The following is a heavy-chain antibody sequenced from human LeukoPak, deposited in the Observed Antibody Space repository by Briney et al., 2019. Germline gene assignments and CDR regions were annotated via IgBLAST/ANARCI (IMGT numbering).Heavy chain of an antibody. CDR3: ARGPIQLWIHNAMDV. CDR1: GFTFGDHA. J-gene: IGHJ6*02. CDR2: IRSKAYRGTT. Sequence: PGGSLRLSCTGSGFTFGDHAMSWVRQAPGKGLEWVGFIRSKAYRGTTEYAASVKGRITISRDDSASTAYLQMNSLRTEDTAVYYCARGPIQLWIHNAMDVWGQGTTVTVSS. V-gene: IGHV3-49*04. D-gene: IGHD5-18*01.